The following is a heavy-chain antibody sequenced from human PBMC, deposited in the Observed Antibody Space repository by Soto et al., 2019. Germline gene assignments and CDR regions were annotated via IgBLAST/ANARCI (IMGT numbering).Heavy chain of an antibody. J-gene: IGHJ6*04. V-gene: IGHV3-21*01. D-gene: IGHD2-15*01. CDR3: ARVTPGLPYYGMDV. Sequence: GGSLRLSCAASGFTFSSYSMNWVRQAPGKGLEWVSSISSSRSYIYYADSVKFRFTISRDNAKNSLYLQMNSLRAEDTAVYYCARVTPGLPYYGMDVWGKGTTVTVSS. CDR1: GFTFSSYS. CDR2: ISSSRSYI.